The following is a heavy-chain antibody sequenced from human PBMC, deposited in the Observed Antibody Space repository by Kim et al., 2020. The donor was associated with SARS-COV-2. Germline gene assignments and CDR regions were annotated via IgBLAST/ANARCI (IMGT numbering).Heavy chain of an antibody. J-gene: IGHJ4*02. Sequence: ESGKGRFTISRANSKNTLYLQMNSLRAEDTAVYYCAKDPYYDFWSGYYFDYWGQGTLVTVSS. CDR3: AKDPYYDFWSGYYFDY. D-gene: IGHD3-3*01. V-gene: IGHV3-23*01.